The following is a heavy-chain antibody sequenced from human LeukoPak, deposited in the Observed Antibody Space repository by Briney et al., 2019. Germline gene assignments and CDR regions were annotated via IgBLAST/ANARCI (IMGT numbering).Heavy chain of an antibody. CDR3: ARGIAVAGPLSLYYYYYGMDV. J-gene: IGHJ6*02. CDR1: GGSFSGYY. V-gene: IGHV4-34*01. CDR2: MNHSGST. D-gene: IGHD6-19*01. Sequence: SETLSLTCAVYGGSFSGYYWSWIRQPPGKGLEWIGEMNHSGSTNYNPSLKSRVTISVDTSKDQFSLKLSSVTAADTAVYYCARGIAVAGPLSLYYYYYGMDVWGQGTTVTVSS.